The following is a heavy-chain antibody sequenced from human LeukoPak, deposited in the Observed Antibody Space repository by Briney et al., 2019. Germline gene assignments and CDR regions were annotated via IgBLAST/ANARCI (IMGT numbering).Heavy chain of an antibody. CDR1: GYTFTGYY. D-gene: IGHD6-13*01. CDR2: INPNSGGT. Sequence: ASVKVSCKASGYTFTGYYMHWVRQAPGQGLEWMGWINPNSGGTNYAQKFQGRVTMTRDTSISTAYMELSRLRSDDTAVYYCARYSSSWENAFDIWGQGTMVTVSS. CDR3: ARYSSSWENAFDI. V-gene: IGHV1-2*02. J-gene: IGHJ3*02.